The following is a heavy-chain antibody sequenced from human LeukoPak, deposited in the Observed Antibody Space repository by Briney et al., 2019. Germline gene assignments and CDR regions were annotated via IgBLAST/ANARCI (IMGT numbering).Heavy chain of an antibody. Sequence: PSETLSLTCTVSGGSISSYYWSWIRQPPGKGLEWIGYIYYSGSTNYNPSLKSRVTISVDTSKNQFSLKLSSVTAADTAVYCCVRGHDYVWGMSDYWGQGTQVTVSS. CDR2: IYYSGST. V-gene: IGHV4-59*08. CDR3: VRGHDYVWGMSDY. J-gene: IGHJ4*02. D-gene: IGHD3-16*01. CDR1: GGSISSYY.